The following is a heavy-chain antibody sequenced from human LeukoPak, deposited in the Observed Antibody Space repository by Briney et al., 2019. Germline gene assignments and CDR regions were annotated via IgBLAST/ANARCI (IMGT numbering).Heavy chain of an antibody. CDR1: EFSFSNYA. D-gene: IGHD1-1*01. V-gene: IGHV3-23*01. Sequence: GGSLRLSCAASEFSFSNYAMSWVRQAPGKGLEWVSVISNSGGLMYYADSVKGRFTISRDNSKNTLSLQMNSLRAEDTALYYCARGGASTDGFDYWGQGTLVTVSS. CDR3: ARGGASTDGFDY. J-gene: IGHJ4*02. CDR2: ISNSGGLM.